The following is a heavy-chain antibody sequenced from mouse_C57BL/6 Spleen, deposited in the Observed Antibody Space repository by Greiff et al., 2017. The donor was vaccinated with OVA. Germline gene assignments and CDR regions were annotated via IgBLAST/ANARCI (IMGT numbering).Heavy chain of an antibody. CDR2: ISSGSSTI. CDR3: ARSRCDLRMDY. V-gene: IGHV5-17*01. Sequence: DVKLVESGGGLVKPGGSLKLSCAASGFTFSDYGMHWVRQAPEKGLEWVAYISSGSSTIYYADTVKGRFTISRDNATNTLFLQMTILRAEDTAMYDCARSRCDLRMDYWGQGTSVTVSS. CDR1: GFTFSDYG. J-gene: IGHJ4*01. D-gene: IGHD1-1*01.